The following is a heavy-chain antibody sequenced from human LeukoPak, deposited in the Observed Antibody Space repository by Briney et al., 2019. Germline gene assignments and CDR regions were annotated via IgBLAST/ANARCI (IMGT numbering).Heavy chain of an antibody. D-gene: IGHD3-22*01. CDR3: ATTRRYYYDSSGPDAFDL. J-gene: IGHJ3*01. Sequence: ASVKVSCKASGYTFTGYYIHWVRQAPGQGLEWMGWINPNSGGTNYAQNFQGSITMTRDTSISTAYMELSRLRSDDTAIYYCATTRRYYYDSSGPDAFDLWGQGTMVTVSS. CDR2: INPNSGGT. V-gene: IGHV1-2*02. CDR1: GYTFTGYY.